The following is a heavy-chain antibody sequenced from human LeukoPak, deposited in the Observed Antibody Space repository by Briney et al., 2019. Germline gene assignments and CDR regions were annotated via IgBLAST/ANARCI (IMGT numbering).Heavy chain of an antibody. Sequence: ASVKVSCKASGYTFTSYDINWVRQATRQGLEWMGWMNPNSGNTGYAQKFQGRVTMTRNTSISTAFMELSSLRSEDTAVYYCARRNTIMVAGLDYWGQGTLVTVSS. CDR3: ARRNTIMVAGLDY. V-gene: IGHV1-8*01. D-gene: IGHD5-24*01. CDR2: MNPNSGNT. J-gene: IGHJ4*02. CDR1: GYTFTSYD.